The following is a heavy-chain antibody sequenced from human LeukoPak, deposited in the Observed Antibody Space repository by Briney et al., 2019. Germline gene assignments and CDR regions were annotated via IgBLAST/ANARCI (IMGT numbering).Heavy chain of an antibody. CDR1: GYTFTGYY. CDR3: ARFWPGSLGYCSSTSCYTGDAFDI. J-gene: IGHJ3*02. D-gene: IGHD2-2*02. V-gene: IGHV1-69*05. CDR2: IIPIFGTA. Sequence: SVKVSCKASGYTFTGYYMHWVRQAPGQGLEWMGGIIPIFGTANYAQKFQGRVTITTDESTSTAYMELSSLRSEDTAVYYCARFWPGSLGYCSSTSCYTGDAFDIWGQGTMVTVSS.